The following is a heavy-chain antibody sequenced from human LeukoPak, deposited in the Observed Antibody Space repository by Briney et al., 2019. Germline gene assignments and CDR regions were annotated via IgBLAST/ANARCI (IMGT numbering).Heavy chain of an antibody. D-gene: IGHD3-22*01. CDR2: VSASGAST. V-gene: IGHV3-23*01. Sequence: GGSLRPSCAASGFTFSSYAMSWVRQAPGKGLEWVSSVSASGASTYYVDSVKGRFTISRDNSKNTLYLQMNSLRAEDTAVYSCAKDSSAYKGYFDYWGQGTLVTVSS. CDR3: AKDSSAYKGYFDY. J-gene: IGHJ4*02. CDR1: GFTFSSYA.